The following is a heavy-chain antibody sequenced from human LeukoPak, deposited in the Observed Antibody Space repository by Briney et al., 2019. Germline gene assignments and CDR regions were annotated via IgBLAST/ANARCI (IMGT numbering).Heavy chain of an antibody. CDR2: NYHSGST. Sequence: SETLSLTCTISGGSISSGGYYWSWIRQPPGKGLEWIGYNYHSGSTYYNPSLKSRVTISVDRSKNQFSLKLSSVTAADTAVYFCARDRHYDFWSGYYYMDVWGKGTTVTVSS. J-gene: IGHJ6*03. CDR1: GGSISSGGYY. V-gene: IGHV4-30-2*01. CDR3: ARDRHYDFWSGYYYMDV. D-gene: IGHD3-3*01.